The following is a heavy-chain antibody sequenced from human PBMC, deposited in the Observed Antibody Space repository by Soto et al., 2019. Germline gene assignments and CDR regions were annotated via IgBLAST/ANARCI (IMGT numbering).Heavy chain of an antibody. D-gene: IGHD6-13*01. V-gene: IGHV4-61*01. CDR1: GGSVSSGSYY. Sequence: PSETLSLTCTVSGGSVSSGSYYWSWIRQPPGKGLEWIGDIYYSGRTNYNPSRKSLVTISVDTSKNQFSLKLSSVTAADTAVYYCARGRYSSSWVTVGQYGMDVWGQGTTVTVSS. CDR3: ARGRYSSSWVTVGQYGMDV. CDR2: IYYSGRT. J-gene: IGHJ6*02.